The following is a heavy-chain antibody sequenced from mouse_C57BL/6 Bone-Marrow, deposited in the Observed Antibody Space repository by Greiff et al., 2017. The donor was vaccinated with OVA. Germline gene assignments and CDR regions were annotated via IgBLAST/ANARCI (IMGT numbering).Heavy chain of an antibody. V-gene: IGHV1-80*01. J-gene: IGHJ1*03. Sequence: VQLQQSGAELVKPGASVKISCKASGYAFSSYWMNWVKQRPGKGLEWIGQIYPGDGDTNYNGKFKGKATLTADKSSSTAYMQLSSLTSEDSAVYFCARRELLFWYFDVWGTGTTVTVSS. CDR3: ARRELLFWYFDV. CDR2: IYPGDGDT. D-gene: IGHD2-12*01. CDR1: GYAFSSYW.